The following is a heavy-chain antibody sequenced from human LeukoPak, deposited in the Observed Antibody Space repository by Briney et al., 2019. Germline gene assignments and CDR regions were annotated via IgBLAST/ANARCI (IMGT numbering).Heavy chain of an antibody. CDR3: ARDAYPDSSGYYFSQNYYYYYMDV. Sequence: PGESLRLSCAASGFTFSAYWMTWVRQAPGKGLEWVANINEDGGLKYYVDSVKGRFTISRDSTNNSLYLQMISLRVDDTAVYYCARDAYPDSSGYYFSQNYYYYYMDVWGKGTTVTVSS. CDR2: INEDGGLK. D-gene: IGHD3-22*01. V-gene: IGHV3-7*01. J-gene: IGHJ6*03. CDR1: GFTFSAYW.